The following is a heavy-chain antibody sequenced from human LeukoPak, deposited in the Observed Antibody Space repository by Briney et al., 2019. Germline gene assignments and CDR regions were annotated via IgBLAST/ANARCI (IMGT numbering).Heavy chain of an antibody. D-gene: IGHD3-22*01. CDR3: EGSGYPHGIDP. V-gene: IGHV3-23*01. CDR2: IIRTGGDT. Sequence: GGSLRLSCGASGFTFSSSAMCWVRQAPGKGLEWVSGIIRTGGDTYYADSVKGRFTISRDNAKSSLYLQMNSLRAEDTAVYYCEGSGYPHGIDPWAEETRVSVFS. CDR1: GFTFSSSA. J-gene: IGHJ5*02.